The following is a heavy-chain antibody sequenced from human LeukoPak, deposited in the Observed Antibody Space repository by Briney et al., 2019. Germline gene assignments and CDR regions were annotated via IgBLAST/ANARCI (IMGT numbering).Heavy chain of an antibody. V-gene: IGHV4-59*01. D-gene: IGHD3/OR15-3a*01. CDR3: ATVAPEDYYFDY. CDR1: GGSISTYY. CDR2: IYHSGST. J-gene: IGHJ4*02. Sequence: SETLSLTCTVSGGSISTYYWNWIRQPPGKGLEWIGYIYHSGSTNYNPSLQSRVTISVDTSKNQFSLNLNSVTAADTAVYYCATVAPEDYYFDYWGQGTLVTVSS.